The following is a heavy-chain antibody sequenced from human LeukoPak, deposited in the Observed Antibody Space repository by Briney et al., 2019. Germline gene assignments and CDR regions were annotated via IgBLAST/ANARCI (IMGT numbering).Heavy chain of an antibody. CDR2: IIPILGIA. CDR1: GGTFSSYA. J-gene: IGHJ4*02. Sequence: SVKVSCKASGGTFSSYAISWVRQAPGQGLEWMGRIIPILGIANYAQKFQGRVTITADKSTSTAYMELSSLRSEDTAVYYCAAVTYYYDSSGYDWGQGTLVTVSS. D-gene: IGHD3-22*01. CDR3: AAVTYYYDSSGYD. V-gene: IGHV1-69*04.